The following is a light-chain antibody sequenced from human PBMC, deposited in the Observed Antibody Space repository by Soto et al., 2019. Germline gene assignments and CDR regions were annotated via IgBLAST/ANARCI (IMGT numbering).Light chain of an antibody. CDR3: QNYNLS. V-gene: IGKV3D-15*01. CDR1: QSVSRN. CDR2: GAS. Sequence: QCPANGSVWTGERGTLSCRASQSVSRNLAWYQQKPGQAPRLLIYGASNRATGVPDRFSGSGSGTHFTLTITRLEPEDFAIYICQNYNLSFGPGTKVDIK. J-gene: IGKJ3*01.